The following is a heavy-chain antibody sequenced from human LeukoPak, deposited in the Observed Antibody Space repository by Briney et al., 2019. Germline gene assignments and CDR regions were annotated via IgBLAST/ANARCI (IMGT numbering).Heavy chain of an antibody. CDR1: SGSISSSSYY. Sequence: SETLSLTCTVSSGSISSSSYYWGWIRQPPGKGLEWIGSIYYSGSTYYNPSLKSRVTISVDTSKNQFSLKLSSVTAADTAVYYCARRSSSPYFDYWGQGTLVTVSS. CDR2: IYYSGST. D-gene: IGHD6-13*01. CDR3: ARRSSSPYFDY. J-gene: IGHJ4*02. V-gene: IGHV4-39*01.